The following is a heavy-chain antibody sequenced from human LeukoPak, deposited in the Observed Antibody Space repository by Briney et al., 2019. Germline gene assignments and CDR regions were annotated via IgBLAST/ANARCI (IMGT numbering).Heavy chain of an antibody. CDR1: GFSFSSYG. CDR3: AKDILPRDYGDYAGVV. V-gene: IGHV3-30*18. J-gene: IGHJ4*02. D-gene: IGHD4-17*01. Sequence: PGGSLRLSCAASGFSFSSYGMHWVRQAPGKGLGWVAVISYDGSNKYYADSVKGRFTISRDNSKNTLYLQMNSLRAEDTAVYYCAKDILPRDYGDYAGVVWGQGTLVTVSS. CDR2: ISYDGSNK.